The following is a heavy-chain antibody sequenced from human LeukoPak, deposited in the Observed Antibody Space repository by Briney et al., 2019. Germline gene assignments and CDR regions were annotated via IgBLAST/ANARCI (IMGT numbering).Heavy chain of an antibody. J-gene: IGHJ4*02. D-gene: IGHD5-24*01. Sequence: PGGSLRLSCAASGFTVSSNYMSWVRQAPGKGLEWVSVIYSGGSTYYADSVKGRFTISRDNSKNTLYLQMNSLRAEDTAVYYCARGEEMATVYYFDYWGQGTLVTVSS. V-gene: IGHV3-66*01. CDR2: IYSGGST. CDR3: ARGEEMATVYYFDY. CDR1: GFTVSSNY.